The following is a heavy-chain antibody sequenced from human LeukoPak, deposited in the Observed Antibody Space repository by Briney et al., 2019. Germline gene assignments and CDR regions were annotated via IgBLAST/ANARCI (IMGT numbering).Heavy chain of an antibody. D-gene: IGHD2-15*01. CDR2: IYSAGSA. J-gene: IGHJ4*02. CDR1: GFSISYNY. V-gene: IGHV3-53*01. Sequence: GVSLRLSCEVSGFSISYNYMSWVRQAPGKGLEWVSAIYSAGSAYYADTVKGRFTISKDNSKNTVYLQMNNPRADDTAVYYCASYYCSSGSCYFDDWGQGTLVTVTS. CDR3: ASYYCSSGSCYFDD.